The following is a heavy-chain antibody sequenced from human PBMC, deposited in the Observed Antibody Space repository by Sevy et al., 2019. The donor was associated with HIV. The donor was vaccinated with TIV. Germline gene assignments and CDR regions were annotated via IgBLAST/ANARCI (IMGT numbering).Heavy chain of an antibody. CDR2: IRYDGSKK. V-gene: IGHV3-30*02. CDR3: AKYSGGYSSSWYHLDY. D-gene: IGHD6-13*01. CDR1: GFTFSSYG. J-gene: IGHJ4*02. Sequence: LSLTCAASGFTFSSYGMHWVRQAPGKGLEWVAFIRYDGSKKYYADSVKGRFTISRDNSKNTLYLQMNSLRAEDTAVYYCAKYSGGYSSSWYHLDYWGQGTLVTVSS.